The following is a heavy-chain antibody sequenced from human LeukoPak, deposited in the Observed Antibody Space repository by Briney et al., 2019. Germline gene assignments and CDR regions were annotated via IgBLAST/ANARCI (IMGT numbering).Heavy chain of an antibody. Sequence: GGSLRLSCAASGFTFSNFGMHWVRQAPGKGLEWVSSISSSGSSIYYAASVKGRFTISRDNAKNSLYLQMNSLRAEDTAVYYCATESNDMDYWGQGTLVTVSS. CDR2: ISSSGSSI. V-gene: IGHV3-21*01. CDR3: ATESNDMDY. D-gene: IGHD3-9*01. CDR1: GFTFSNFG. J-gene: IGHJ4*02.